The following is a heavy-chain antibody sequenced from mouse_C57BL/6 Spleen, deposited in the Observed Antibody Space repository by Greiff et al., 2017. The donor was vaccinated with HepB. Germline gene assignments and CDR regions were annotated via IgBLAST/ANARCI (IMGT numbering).Heavy chain of an antibody. V-gene: IGHV14-3*01. CDR3: ASNYFLYYYAMDY. Sequence: VQLKESVAELVRPGASVKLSCTASGFNIKNTYMHWVKQRPEQGLEWIGRIDPANGNTKYAPKFQGKATITADTSSNTAYLQLSSLTSEDTAIYYCASNYFLYYYAMDYWGQGTSVTVSS. D-gene: IGHD2-1*01. CDR2: IDPANGNT. J-gene: IGHJ4*01. CDR1: GFNIKNTY.